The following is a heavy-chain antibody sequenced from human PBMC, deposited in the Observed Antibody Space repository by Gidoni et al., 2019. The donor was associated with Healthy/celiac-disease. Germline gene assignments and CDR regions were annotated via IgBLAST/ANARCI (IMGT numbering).Heavy chain of an antibody. CDR3: ARDLGLGSGSRQRPRYGMDV. CDR2: TYYRSKWYN. J-gene: IGHJ6*02. D-gene: IGHD1-26*01. CDR1: GDSVSSNSAA. Sequence: QVQLQQSGPGLVKPSQTLPLTCAISGDSVSSNSAAWNWIRQSQSRGLEWLGRTYYRSKWYNDYAVSVKSRITINPDTSKNQFSLQLNSVTPEDTAVYYCARDLGLGSGSRQRPRYGMDVWGQGTTVTVSS. V-gene: IGHV6-1*01.